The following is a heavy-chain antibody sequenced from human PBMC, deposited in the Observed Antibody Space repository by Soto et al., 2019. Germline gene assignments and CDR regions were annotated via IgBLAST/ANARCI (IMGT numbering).Heavy chain of an antibody. CDR2: FKPTGGGST. D-gene: IGHD3-10*01. CDR3: ASDYGSGVEMDV. V-gene: IGHV1-46*01. CDR1: GYTFSGYY. Sequence: ASVKVSCKPSGYTFSGYYVHWVRQAPGQGLERMGVFKPTGGGSTSYAQRFQGRVTVTRDTSTSTVYMELGSLRFDDTAVYFCASDYGSGVEMDVWGQGTRVTVSS. J-gene: IGHJ6*02.